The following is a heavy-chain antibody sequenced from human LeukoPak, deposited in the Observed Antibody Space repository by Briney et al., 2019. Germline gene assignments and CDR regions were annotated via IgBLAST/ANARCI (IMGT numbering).Heavy chain of an antibody. D-gene: IGHD1-14*01. CDR2: INTDGSSK. CDR3: ASRTGVY. J-gene: IGHJ4*02. Sequence: GGSLRLSCAASRFTLSSYWMHWVRQAPGKGLVWVSRINTDGSSKNYADSVKGRFNISRDNAMNTLYLQMNNLRAEDTAVYYCASRTGVYWGQGTLVSVSS. CDR1: RFTLSSYW. V-gene: IGHV3-74*01.